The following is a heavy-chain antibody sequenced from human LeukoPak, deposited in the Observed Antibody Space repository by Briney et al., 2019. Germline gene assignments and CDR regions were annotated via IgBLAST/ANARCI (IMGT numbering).Heavy chain of an antibody. Sequence: GGSLRLSCAASGFTFSSYAMSWVRQAPGKGLEWVSAISGSGGSTYYADSVKGRFTISRDNSKNTLYLQMNSLRAEDTAVYYCAKGPTRLRFLEWLLYFDYWGQGTLVTVSS. CDR3: AKGPTRLRFLEWLLYFDY. CDR1: GFTFSSYA. V-gene: IGHV3-23*01. D-gene: IGHD3-3*01. J-gene: IGHJ4*02. CDR2: ISGSGGST.